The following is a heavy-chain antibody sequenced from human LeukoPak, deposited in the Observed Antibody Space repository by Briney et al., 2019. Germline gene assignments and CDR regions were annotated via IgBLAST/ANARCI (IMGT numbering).Heavy chain of an antibody. CDR3: ARALVVLPAAIQYYYYSDV. Sequence: ASVKVSCMVSGYTLIELSMHWVRQAPGKGLEWMGCFDPEDGETIYAQKFQGRVTMTEDTSTSTAYMELRSLRSDDTAVYYCARALVVLPAAIQYYYYSDVWGKGTTVTVSS. V-gene: IGHV1-24*01. CDR1: GYTLIELS. D-gene: IGHD2-2*02. CDR2: FDPEDGET. J-gene: IGHJ6*03.